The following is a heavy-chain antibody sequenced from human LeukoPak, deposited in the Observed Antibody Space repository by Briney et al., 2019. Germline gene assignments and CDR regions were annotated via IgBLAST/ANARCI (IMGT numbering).Heavy chain of an antibody. CDR2: MNPKSGNT. D-gene: IGHD1-26*01. CDR3: ATGWELLRGEDY. Sequence: GASVKVSCKASGYTFTSYDINWVRQVTGQGLEWMGWMNPKSGNTGYAQKFQGRVTITRNTSISTAYMEVSSLRYEDTAVYYCATGWELLRGEDYWGQGTLVTVSS. V-gene: IGHV1-8*03. J-gene: IGHJ4*02. CDR1: GYTFTSYD.